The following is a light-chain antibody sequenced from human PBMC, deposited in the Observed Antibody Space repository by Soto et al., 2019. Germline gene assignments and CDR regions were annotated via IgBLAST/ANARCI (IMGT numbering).Light chain of an antibody. Sequence: EIVLTQSPGTLSLSPGERAILSCRASQSVSSSYLAWYQQKPGQAPRLLIYGASSRATGIPDRFSGSGSGTDFTLIISRLEPEDFAVYYCQQYRSSPVGFGGGTKVEIK. CDR2: GAS. CDR3: QQYRSSPVG. V-gene: IGKV3-20*01. CDR1: QSVSSSY. J-gene: IGKJ4*01.